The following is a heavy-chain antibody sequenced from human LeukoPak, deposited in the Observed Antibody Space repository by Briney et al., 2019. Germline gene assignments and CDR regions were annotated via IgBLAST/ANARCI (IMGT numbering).Heavy chain of an antibody. D-gene: IGHD6-13*01. J-gene: IGHJ6*03. CDR1: GGSISSDNYY. CDR3: AREWVWKQKRDSYYYMDV. Sequence: SETLSLTCTVSGGSISSDNYYWSWIRQPAGRGLEWIGPEWIGRIYTSGSIDYSPSLKSRVTISVDKSKNQFFLKVTSVTAADTAVYYCAREWVWKQKRDSYYYMDVWGKGTTVTVSS. CDR2: IYTSGSI. V-gene: IGHV4-61*02.